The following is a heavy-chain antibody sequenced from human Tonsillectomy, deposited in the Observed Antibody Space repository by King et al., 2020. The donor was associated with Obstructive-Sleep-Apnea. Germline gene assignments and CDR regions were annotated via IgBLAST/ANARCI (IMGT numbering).Heavy chain of an antibody. Sequence: VQLVESGSELKKPGASVKVSCKASGYTFTRYAMNWVRQAPGQGLEWMGCINTNTGNPTYAQGFTGRCVFSLDTSVRTAYPQISSLKAEDTAVYYCATCSSGWIDYWGQGTLVTVSS. V-gene: IGHV7-4-1*02. J-gene: IGHJ4*02. CDR1: GYTFTRYA. CDR3: ATCSSGWIDY. CDR2: INTNTGNP. D-gene: IGHD6-19*01.